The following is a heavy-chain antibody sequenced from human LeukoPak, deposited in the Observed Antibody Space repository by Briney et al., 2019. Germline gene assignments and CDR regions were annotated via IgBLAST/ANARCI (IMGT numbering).Heavy chain of an antibody. CDR2: INSEGIIT. V-gene: IGHV3-74*03. CDR3: ARIRTYYDILTGYYISGGLDY. D-gene: IGHD3-9*01. J-gene: IGHJ4*02. CDR1: GFTFSHYW. Sequence: GGSLRLSCEASGFTFSHYWMHWVRQAPGKELVWVSRINSEGIITSYADSVKGRFTISRDNAKNTLYLQINSLRAEDTAVYYCARIRTYYDILTGYYISGGLDYWGQGTLVTVSS.